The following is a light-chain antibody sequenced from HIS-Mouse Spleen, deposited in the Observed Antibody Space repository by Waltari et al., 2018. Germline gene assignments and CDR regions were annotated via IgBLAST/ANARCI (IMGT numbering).Light chain of an antibody. J-gene: IGLJ2*01. CDR2: KDS. V-gene: IGLV3-25*03. CDR3: QSADSSGTYV. CDR1: ALPKQY. Sequence: SYELTQPPSVSVSPGQTARITCSGDALPKQYAYWYQQKAGQAPVLVIYKDSERPTGNPERLSVASSGTTVTLTISGVQAEDEADYYCQSADSSGTYVFGGGTKLTVL.